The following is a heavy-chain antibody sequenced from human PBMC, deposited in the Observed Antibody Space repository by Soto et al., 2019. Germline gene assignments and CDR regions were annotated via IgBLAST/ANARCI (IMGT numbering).Heavy chain of an antibody. V-gene: IGHV1-24*01. CDR1: GYTLTELS. CDR3: ATFLDYCTNGVCYPGAFDL. J-gene: IGHJ3*01. D-gene: IGHD2-8*01. Sequence: RASVKVSCKVSGYTLTELSMHWVRQAPGKGLEWMGGFDPEDGETIYAQKFQGRVTMTEDTSTDTAYMELSSLRSEDTAVYYCATFLDYCTNGVCYPGAFDLWGQGTMATVSS. CDR2: FDPEDGET.